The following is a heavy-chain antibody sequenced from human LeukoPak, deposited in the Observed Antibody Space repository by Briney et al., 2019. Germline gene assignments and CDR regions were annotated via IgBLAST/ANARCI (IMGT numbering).Heavy chain of an antibody. CDR1: GFTFSSQN. CDR2: ISTSGDST. V-gene: IGHV3-21*06. J-gene: IGHJ4*02. Sequence: GGSLRLSCAASGFTFSSQNMNWARQAPGKGLEWVAYISTSGDSTKFADSVEGRFTISRDNAENSLYLLMNSLRVEDTAVYYCVKNGWLDYWGQGILVTVSS. CDR3: VKNGWLDY. D-gene: IGHD6-19*01.